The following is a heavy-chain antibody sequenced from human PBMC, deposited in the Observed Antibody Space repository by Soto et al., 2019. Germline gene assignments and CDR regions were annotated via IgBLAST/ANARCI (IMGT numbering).Heavy chain of an antibody. Sequence: QVQLVQSGAEVKKPGASVKVSCKASGYTFTSYYMHWVRQAPGQGLEWMGIINPSGGSTSYAQKLQGRVTMTRDTSTSTVYMELSSLRSEDTAVYFCARDRDTVTGWFDPWGQGTLVTVSS. V-gene: IGHV1-46*04. CDR3: ARDRDTVTGWFDP. CDR2: INPSGGST. J-gene: IGHJ5*02. CDR1: GYTFTSYY. D-gene: IGHD4-17*01.